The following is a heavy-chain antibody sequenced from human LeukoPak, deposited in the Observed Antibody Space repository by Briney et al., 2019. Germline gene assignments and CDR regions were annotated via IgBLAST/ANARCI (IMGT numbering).Heavy chain of an antibody. Sequence: GASVQVSCKASGYTFTSYDINWVRQATGQGLEWMGWMNPNSGNTGYAQKFQGRVTMTRNTSISTAYMELSSLRSEDTAVYYCARGGTCSSTSCYYSYMDVWGKGTTVTVSS. CDR2: MNPNSGNT. J-gene: IGHJ6*03. CDR3: ARGGTCSSTSCYYSYMDV. V-gene: IGHV1-8*01. CDR1: GYTFTSYD. D-gene: IGHD2-2*01.